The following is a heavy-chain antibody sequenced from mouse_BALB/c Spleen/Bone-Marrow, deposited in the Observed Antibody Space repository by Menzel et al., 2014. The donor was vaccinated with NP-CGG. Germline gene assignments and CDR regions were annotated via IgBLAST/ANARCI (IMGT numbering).Heavy chain of an antibody. Sequence: QVQLQQSGAELAKPGASVKMSCKASGYTFTSYWMRWVKQRPGQGLEWIGYINPSTGYTEYNQKFKDKATLTANKSSSTAYMQLSSLTSEDSAVYYCASTTVVDYWGQGTTLTVSS. D-gene: IGHD1-1*01. CDR2: INPSTGYT. J-gene: IGHJ2*01. CDR1: GYTFTSYW. V-gene: IGHV1-7*01. CDR3: ASTTVVDY.